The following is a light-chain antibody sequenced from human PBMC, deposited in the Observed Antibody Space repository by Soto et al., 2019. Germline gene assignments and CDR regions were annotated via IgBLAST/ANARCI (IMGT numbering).Light chain of an antibody. V-gene: IGKV1-39*01. CDR1: QSISSY. CDR3: QQSYSTPPL. CDR2: AAS. Sequence: DMQMTQSPSAVSSSVGDKVTITCRASQSISSYLNWYQQKPGKAPKLLIYAASSLQSGVPSRSSGSGSGTDFTLTISSLQPEDFATYYCQQSYSTPPLFGQGTKVDI. J-gene: IGKJ1*01.